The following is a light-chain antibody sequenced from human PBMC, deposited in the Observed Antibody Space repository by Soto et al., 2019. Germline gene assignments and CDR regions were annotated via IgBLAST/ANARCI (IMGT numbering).Light chain of an antibody. V-gene: IGKV3-15*01. CDR1: QNVNNR. CDR2: GAS. Sequence: EIVLTQSPGTLSLSPGERATLSCRASQNVNNRLAWYQQKAGQPPRLLIYGASTRATGIPARFSGSGSGTEFTLTISSLQSEDFAVYYCQHFNSWPLLFGQGTKVDIK. CDR3: QHFNSWPLL. J-gene: IGKJ1*01.